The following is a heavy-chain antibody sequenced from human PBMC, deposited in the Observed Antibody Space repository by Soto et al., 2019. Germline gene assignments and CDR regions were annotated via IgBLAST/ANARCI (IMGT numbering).Heavy chain of an antibody. CDR1: GFPFSTYW. CDR3: TRDGYPFAMEV. D-gene: IGHD5-12*01. CDR2: IETDESEK. J-gene: IGHJ6*02. Sequence: EVQLAESRGGFVQPGGPLRLSCAASGFPFSTYWMSWDRQPPGKGPEWVANIETDESEKYYVDSVRGRFTTSRDNGRNFFYLQTYSVTGEDTAVYYCTRDGYPFAMEVWGLGTSVTVSS. V-gene: IGHV3-7*03.